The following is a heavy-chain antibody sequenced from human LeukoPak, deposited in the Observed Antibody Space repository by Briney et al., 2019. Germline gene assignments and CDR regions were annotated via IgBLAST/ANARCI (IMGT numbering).Heavy chain of an antibody. D-gene: IGHD1-26*01. J-gene: IGHJ4*02. CDR1: GYTFTDYY. Sequence: ASVKVSCMDSGYTFTDYYMYWVRPGPEQRGEWVGRIYPNSGGTNYAQNFQGRVTITSDTSITTAYMELSSLRSDDTAMYYCTRALGSDYWGQGTLVIVSS. CDR2: IYPNSGGT. CDR3: TRALGSDY. V-gene: IGHV1-2*06.